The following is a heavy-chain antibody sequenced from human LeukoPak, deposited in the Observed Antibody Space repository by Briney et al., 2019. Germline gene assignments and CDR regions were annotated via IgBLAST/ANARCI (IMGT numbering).Heavy chain of an antibody. V-gene: IGHV3-21*01. D-gene: IGHD2-2*01. CDR3: ARDMCSSTSCPRGRFDY. J-gene: IGHJ4*02. CDR2: ISSSSSYI. CDR1: GFTFSSHS. Sequence: PGGSLRLSCAASGFTFSSHSMNWVRQAPGKGLEWVSSISSSSSYIYYADSVKGRFTISRDNAKNSLYLQMNSLRAEDTAVYYCARDMCSSTSCPRGRFDYWGQGTLVTVSS.